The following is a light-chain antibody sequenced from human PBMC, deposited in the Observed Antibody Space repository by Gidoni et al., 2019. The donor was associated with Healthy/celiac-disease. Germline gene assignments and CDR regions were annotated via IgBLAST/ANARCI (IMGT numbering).Light chain of an antibody. Sequence: QSVLTQPPSAPGTPGQRVTISCSGSSSNIGSNTVTWYHQLPGTAPKLLIYSNHQRPSGVPDRFSGAKSGTSAALAITGLQFEDEADYYYAAWDDGLNGVVFGGGTKLTVL. CDR3: AAWDDGLNGVV. J-gene: IGLJ2*01. CDR2: SNH. V-gene: IGLV1-44*01. CDR1: SSNIGSNT.